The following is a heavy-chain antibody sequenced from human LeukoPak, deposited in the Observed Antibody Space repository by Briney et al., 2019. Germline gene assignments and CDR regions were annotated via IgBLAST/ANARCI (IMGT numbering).Heavy chain of an antibody. D-gene: IGHD2-15*01. Sequence: SETLSLTCTASGGSISNYYWSWIRQPAGKGLEWIGRIYTRGSTNYNPSLKSRVTMSVDTSKNQFSLKLSSVTAADTAVYYCARGRYCSADICSGGDAFDIWGQGTMVSVSS. J-gene: IGHJ3*02. CDR3: ARGRYCSADICSGGDAFDI. CDR1: GGSISNYY. V-gene: IGHV4-4*07. CDR2: IYTRGST.